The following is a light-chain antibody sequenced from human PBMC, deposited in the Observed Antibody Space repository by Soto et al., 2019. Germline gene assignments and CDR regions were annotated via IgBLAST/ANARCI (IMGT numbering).Light chain of an antibody. J-gene: IGLJ1*01. Sequence: QSVLTQSPSASGTPGQRVTISCSGSASTIGSNYVYWYQQLPGTAPKLLIYRNSQRPSGVPDRFSGSKSGTSASLAISGLRSEDEADYYCASWDDNLSGFYVFGDGTKVTVL. CDR2: RNS. CDR1: ASTIGSNY. CDR3: ASWDDNLSGFYV. V-gene: IGLV1-47*01.